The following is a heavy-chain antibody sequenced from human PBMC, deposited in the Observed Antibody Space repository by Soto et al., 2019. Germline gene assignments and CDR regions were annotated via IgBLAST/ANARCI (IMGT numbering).Heavy chain of an antibody. J-gene: IGHJ4*02. Sequence: SETLSLTCIVSGGSISSYYWSWIRQPPGKGLEWIGYIYYSGSTNYNPSLKSRVTISVDTSKNQFSLKLSSVTAADTAVYYCARGRDSSGYYYLRAYFDYWGKGTLVIVSS. V-gene: IGHV4-59*01. D-gene: IGHD3-22*01. CDR2: IYYSGST. CDR3: ARGRDSSGYYYLRAYFDY. CDR1: GGSISSYY.